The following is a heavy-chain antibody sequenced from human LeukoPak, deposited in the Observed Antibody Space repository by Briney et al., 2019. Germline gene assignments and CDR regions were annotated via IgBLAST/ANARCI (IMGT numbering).Heavy chain of an antibody. CDR3: AKGTYYDISTSGLEY. CDR1: GFSFSSYS. V-gene: IGHV3-23*01. Sequence: GGSLRLSCAGLGFSFSSYSMTWVRQTPEKGLQWVAGISGSGGSTYYADSVKGRFTISRDNSKNTLYLQMNSLRAEDTAVYYCAKGTYYDISTSGLEYWGQGTLVTVSS. D-gene: IGHD3-9*01. J-gene: IGHJ4*02. CDR2: ISGSGGST.